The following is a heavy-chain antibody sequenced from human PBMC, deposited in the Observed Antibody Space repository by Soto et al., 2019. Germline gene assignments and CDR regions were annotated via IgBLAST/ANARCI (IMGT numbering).Heavy chain of an antibody. CDR2: ISPYNGHT. Sequence: ASVKVSCKASGYSFTSYGISWVRRAPGQGLEWMGWISPYNGHTQFVERFQGRVTMTTDTSTKTAYMELRNLRSDDTAHYYCSRDLTIVPATHPRLENYGMDVWGQGTTVTVSS. V-gene: IGHV1-18*01. J-gene: IGHJ6*02. CDR1: GYSFTSYG. CDR3: SRDLTIVPATHPRLENYGMDV. D-gene: IGHD2-2*01.